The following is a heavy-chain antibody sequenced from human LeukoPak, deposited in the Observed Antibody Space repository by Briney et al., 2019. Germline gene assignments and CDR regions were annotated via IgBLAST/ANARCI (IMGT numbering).Heavy chain of an antibody. CDR1: GFSFNSYW. CDR3: ARGGPYSSSWYYFDY. CDR2: IKQDGSEK. J-gene: IGHJ4*02. D-gene: IGHD6-13*01. V-gene: IGHV3-7*01. Sequence: GGSLRLSCAASGFSFNSYWMSWVRQAPGKGLEWVANIKQDGSEKYYVDSVKGRFTISRDNAKNSLYLQMNSLRAEDTAVYYCARGGPYSSSWYYFDYWGQGTLVTVSS.